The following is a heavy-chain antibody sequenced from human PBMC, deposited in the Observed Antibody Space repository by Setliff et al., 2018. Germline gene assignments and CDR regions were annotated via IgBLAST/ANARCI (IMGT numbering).Heavy chain of an antibody. J-gene: IGHJ3*01. Sequence: SETLSLTCDVSGISITSGHYWGWIRQPPGKGLEWIATIYHRGRTYYNPSLDSRDTISLDTSKNQYSLRLRSVTAADTAVYYCASPRRDDLDTPFDAFDLWGQGTKVTVSS. CDR1: GISITSGHY. D-gene: IGHD1-1*01. CDR2: IYHRGRT. CDR3: ASPRRDDLDTPFDAFDL. V-gene: IGHV4-38-2*01.